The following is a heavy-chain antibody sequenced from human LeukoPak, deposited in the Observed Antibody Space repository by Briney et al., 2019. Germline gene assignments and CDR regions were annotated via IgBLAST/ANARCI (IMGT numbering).Heavy chain of an antibody. CDR1: GFTFRSHG. CDR2: ISYDGSET. J-gene: IGHJ4*02. D-gene: IGHD1-26*01. Sequence: GGSLRLSCAASGFTFRSHGIHWVRQAPGKGLERVALISYDGSETYYVDSVRGRFTISRDNSKDTVDLHMSSLRADDTAVYYCARSREWELLSSFDSWGQGTLVTVSS. V-gene: IGHV3-30*03. CDR3: ARSREWELLSSFDS.